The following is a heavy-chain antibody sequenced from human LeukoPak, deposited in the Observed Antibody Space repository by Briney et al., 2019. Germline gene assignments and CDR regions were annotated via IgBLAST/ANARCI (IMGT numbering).Heavy chain of an antibody. J-gene: IGHJ4*02. Sequence: GGSLRLSCADSGFTFSSYWISWVRQAPGKGLEYVSGINSNGGSIYYADSVKGRFTISRDNSKNMLYLQMGSLRAEDMAVYYCAREVKYDSSGYPVYHFDSWGQGTLVTASS. CDR1: GFTFSSYW. V-gene: IGHV3-64*02. CDR2: INSNGGSI. D-gene: IGHD3-22*01. CDR3: AREVKYDSSGYPVYHFDS.